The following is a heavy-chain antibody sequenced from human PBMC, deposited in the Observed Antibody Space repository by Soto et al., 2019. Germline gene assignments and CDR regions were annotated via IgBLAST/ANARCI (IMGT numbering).Heavy chain of an antibody. CDR1: GLSFGTSGVG. CDR3: ASLTTVATAAFDI. V-gene: IGHV2-5*01. Sequence: QITLKESGPTLVNPTQTLTLTCTASGLSFGTSGVGVGWIRQPPGKALEWLALIYWNDDQRYSPSLKSSLTITKDTPKNQVVLTMTNVDPVDTATYYCASLTTVATAAFDIWGQGIMVTVPS. CDR2: IYWNDDQ. D-gene: IGHD4-17*01. J-gene: IGHJ3*02.